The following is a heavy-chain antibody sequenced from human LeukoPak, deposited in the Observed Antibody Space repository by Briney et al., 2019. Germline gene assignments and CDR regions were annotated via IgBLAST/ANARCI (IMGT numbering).Heavy chain of an antibody. Sequence: GGSLRLSCAASGITFSSYSMNWVRQAPGKGLEWVSHITASGTAMFYADSVKGRFTISRDNAKNSLYLQMNSLRDEDTAVYYCASSGSYRFDYWGQGTLVTVSS. D-gene: IGHD1-26*01. V-gene: IGHV3-48*02. CDR2: ITASGTAM. CDR1: GITFSSYS. CDR3: ASSGSYRFDY. J-gene: IGHJ4*02.